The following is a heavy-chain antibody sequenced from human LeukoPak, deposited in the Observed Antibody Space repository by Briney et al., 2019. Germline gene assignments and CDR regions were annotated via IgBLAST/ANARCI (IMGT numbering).Heavy chain of an antibody. Sequence: GGSLRLSCAASGFTFSSYWMHWVRQAPGKGLVWVSRINSDGSSTSYADSVKGRFTISRDNAKSTLYLQMNSLRAEDTAVYYCVRGPTYSRSWSERYFDYWGQGTLVTVSS. J-gene: IGHJ4*02. D-gene: IGHD6-13*01. CDR1: GFTFSSYW. V-gene: IGHV3-74*01. CDR2: INSDGSST. CDR3: VRGPTYSRSWSERYFDY.